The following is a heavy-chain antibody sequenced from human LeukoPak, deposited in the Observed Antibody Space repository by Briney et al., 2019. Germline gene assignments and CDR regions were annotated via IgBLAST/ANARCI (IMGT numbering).Heavy chain of an antibody. CDR3: AREATALPFDP. D-gene: IGHD1-26*01. CDR2: IHYSGGT. CDR1: GGSIIGYY. Sequence: SETLSLTYTVSGGSIIGYYWVWIRQSPGKGLEWIGYIHYSGGTNYNPSLQSRVTMSVDTSKNQFSLNLNSVIVADTAVYYCAREATALPFDPWGQGILVTVSS. V-gene: IGHV4-59*01. J-gene: IGHJ5*02.